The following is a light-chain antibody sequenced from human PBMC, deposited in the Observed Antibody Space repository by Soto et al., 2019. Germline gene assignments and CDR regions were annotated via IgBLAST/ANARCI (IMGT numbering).Light chain of an antibody. Sequence: QSALTQPAAVSGSPGQSITISCTGTSSDIGGHNFVSWYQHHPGKAPKLLIYEVSYRASGVSNRFTGSKSANTASLTISGLQAEDEADYSCSSYTTSSYVVFGGVTKVTVL. V-gene: IGLV2-14*01. CDR2: EVS. CDR3: SSYTTSSYVV. J-gene: IGLJ2*01. CDR1: SSDIGGHNF.